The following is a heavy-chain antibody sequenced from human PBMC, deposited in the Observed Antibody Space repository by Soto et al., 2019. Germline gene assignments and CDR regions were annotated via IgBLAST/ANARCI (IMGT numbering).Heavy chain of an antibody. J-gene: IGHJ4*02. CDR1: GGSTSSYY. CDR2: IYYSGST. V-gene: IGHV4-59*01. CDR3: ARATPTWYYGSGSYLWASFDY. Sequence: PSETLSLTCTVSGGSTSSYYWSWIRQPPGKGLEWIGYIYYSGSTNYNPSLKSRVTISVDTSKNQFSLKLSSVTAADTAVYYCARATPTWYYGSGSYLWASFDYWGQGTLVTVSS. D-gene: IGHD3-10*01.